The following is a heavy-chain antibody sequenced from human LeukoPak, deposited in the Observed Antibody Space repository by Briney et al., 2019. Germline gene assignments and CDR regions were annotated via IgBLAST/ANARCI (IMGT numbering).Heavy chain of an antibody. V-gene: IGHV3-30*02. CDR2: IRYDGSNK. J-gene: IGHJ3*02. Sequence: GGSLRLSCVASGFTFSTFAMIWVRQAPGKGLEWVAFIRYDGSNKYYADSVKGRFTISRDNSKNTLYLQMNSLRAEDTAVYYCAREGGTMIVVVQDAFDIWGQGTMVTVSS. D-gene: IGHD3-22*01. CDR1: GFTFSTFA. CDR3: AREGGTMIVVVQDAFDI.